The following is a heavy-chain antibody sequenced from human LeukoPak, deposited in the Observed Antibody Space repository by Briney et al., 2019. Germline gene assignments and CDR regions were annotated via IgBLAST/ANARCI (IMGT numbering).Heavy chain of an antibody. Sequence: PGGSLRLSCAASGLTFSSYAMHWVRQAPGKGLEWVAVISYDGSNKYYADSVKGRFTISRDNSKNTLYLQMNGLRAEDTAVYYCAREWTGGFDYWGQGTLVTVSS. D-gene: IGHD3-10*01. V-gene: IGHV3-30-3*01. CDR2: ISYDGSNK. CDR1: GLTFSSYA. CDR3: AREWTGGFDY. J-gene: IGHJ4*02.